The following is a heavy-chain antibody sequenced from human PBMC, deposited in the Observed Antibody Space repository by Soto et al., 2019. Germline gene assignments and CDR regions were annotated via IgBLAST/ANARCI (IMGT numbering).Heavy chain of an antibody. Sequence: PSETLSLTCTGSGGSVSSGSYYWSWIRQPPGKGLEWIGYIYYSGSTNYNPSLKSRVTISVDTSKNQFSLKLSSVNAADTAVYYCARVYGDSIVYWGQGPLVTVSS. CDR3: ARVYGDSIVY. V-gene: IGHV4-61*01. CDR2: IYYSGST. CDR1: GGSVSSGSYY. J-gene: IGHJ4*02. D-gene: IGHD4-17*01.